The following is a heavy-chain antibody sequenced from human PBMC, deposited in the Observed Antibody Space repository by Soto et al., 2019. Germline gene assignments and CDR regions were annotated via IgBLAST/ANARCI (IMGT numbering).Heavy chain of an antibody. J-gene: IGHJ4*02. CDR1: GFTFSSYG. CDR3: AKGYSIAVAGSGLDY. Sequence: PWWSLRLSCPASGFTFSSYGMHWVRQAPVKGLEWVAVISYDGSNKYYADSVTGRFTISRDNSKNTLYLQMNSLRAEDTAVYYCAKGYSIAVAGSGLDYWAQATLLTASS. D-gene: IGHD6-19*01. V-gene: IGHV3-30*18. CDR2: ISYDGSNK.